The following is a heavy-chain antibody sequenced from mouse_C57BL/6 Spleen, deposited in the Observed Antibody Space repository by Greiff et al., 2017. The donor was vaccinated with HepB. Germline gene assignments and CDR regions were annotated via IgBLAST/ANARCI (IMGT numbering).Heavy chain of an antibody. D-gene: IGHD4-1*01. CDR3: ARYGGSNWDYFDY. CDR2: INPSSGYT. J-gene: IGHJ2*01. CDR1: GYTFTSYW. Sequence: QVQLKESGAELAKPGASVKLPCKASGYTFTSYWMHWVKQRPGQGLEWIGYINPSSGYTKYNQKFKDKATLTADKSSSTAYMQLSSLTYEDSAVYYCARYGGSNWDYFDYWGQGTTLTVSS. V-gene: IGHV1-7*01.